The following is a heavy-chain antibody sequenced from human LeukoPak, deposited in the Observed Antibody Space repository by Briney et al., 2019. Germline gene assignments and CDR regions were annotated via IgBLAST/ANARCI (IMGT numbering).Heavy chain of an antibody. Sequence: EASVKVSCKASGYTFTSYDINWVRQATGQGLEWMGWMNPNSGNTGYAQKFQGRVTMTRNTSISTAYIELSSLRSEDTAVYYCARGDTMVRGVIITPFDYWGQGTLVTVSS. CDR3: ARGDTMVRGVIITPFDY. D-gene: IGHD3-10*01. J-gene: IGHJ4*02. CDR1: GYTFTSYD. V-gene: IGHV1-8*01. CDR2: MNPNSGNT.